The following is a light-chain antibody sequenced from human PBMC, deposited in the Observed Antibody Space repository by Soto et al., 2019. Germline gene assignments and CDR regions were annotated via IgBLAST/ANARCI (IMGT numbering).Light chain of an antibody. J-gene: IGKJ3*01. Sequence: EIVLTQSPGTLSLSPGERATLSCRASQTVSSSYLAWYQQKPGQAPRLLIYAASSRATGIPDRFSGGGSGTDFPLTINRLEPEDFAVYYCQQYGTSFTFGPGTKVDIK. CDR3: QQYGTSFT. CDR2: AAS. CDR1: QTVSSSY. V-gene: IGKV3-20*01.